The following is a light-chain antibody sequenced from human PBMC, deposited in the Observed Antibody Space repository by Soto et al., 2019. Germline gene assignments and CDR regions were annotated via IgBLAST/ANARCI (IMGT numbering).Light chain of an antibody. CDR2: GAS. CDR3: QQYGRSLT. V-gene: IGKV3-20*01. J-gene: IGKJ4*01. CDR1: QSVNNNY. Sequence: EIMLTQSPGTLSLSPGERATLSCRASQSVNNNYLAWYQQKRGQAPRLLVYGASTRATGIPDRFSGSVSGTDFTLTISRLEPEDFAVYYCQQYGRSLTFGGGTKVEIK.